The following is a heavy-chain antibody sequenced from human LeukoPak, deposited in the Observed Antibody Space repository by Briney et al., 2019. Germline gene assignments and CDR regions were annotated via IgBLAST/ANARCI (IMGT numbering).Heavy chain of an antibody. CDR1: GFTVSSNY. Sequence: GGSLRLSCAASGFTVSSNYMSWVRQAPGKGLEWVSVIYSGGSTYYADSVKGRFTISRHNSKNTLYLQINSLRAEDTAVYYCARDLYYYDSRALGDWGQGTLDTVSS. CDR2: IYSGGST. CDR3: ARDLYYYDSRALGD. D-gene: IGHD3-22*01. J-gene: IGHJ4*02. V-gene: IGHV3-53*04.